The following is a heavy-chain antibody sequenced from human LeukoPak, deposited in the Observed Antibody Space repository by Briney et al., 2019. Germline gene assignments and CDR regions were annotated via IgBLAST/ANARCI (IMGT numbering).Heavy chain of an antibody. CDR2: ISGSGGST. D-gene: IGHD4-23*01. CDR3: AKGRGYGGNSHYFDY. V-gene: IGHV3-23*01. Sequence: GGSLRLSCAASGFTFSSYAMSWVRQDPGKGLEWVSAISGSGGSTYYADSLKGRFTISRDNSKNTLYLQMNSLRAEDTAVYYCAKGRGYGGNSHYFDYWGQGTLVTVSS. CDR1: GFTFSSYA. J-gene: IGHJ4*02.